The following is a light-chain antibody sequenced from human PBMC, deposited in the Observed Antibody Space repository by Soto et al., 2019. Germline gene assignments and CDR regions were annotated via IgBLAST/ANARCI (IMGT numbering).Light chain of an antibody. CDR2: DAS. CDR1: QTISRW. CDR3: HSRA. Sequence: DIQLTQTPSTLSASVGDEVTITCRASQTISRWLAWYQQKPGRAPKLLIYDASTLESGVPSRFSGSGSDTEFTLTISRLQPDDFANYFCHSRAFGQGTRLEIK. J-gene: IGKJ5*01. V-gene: IGKV1-5*01.